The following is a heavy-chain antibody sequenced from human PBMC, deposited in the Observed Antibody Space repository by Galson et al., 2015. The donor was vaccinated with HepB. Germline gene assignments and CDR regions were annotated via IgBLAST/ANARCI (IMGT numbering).Heavy chain of an antibody. D-gene: IGHD1-26*01. Sequence: ETLSLTCAVYGGSFSGYYWSWIRQPPGKGLEWIGEINHSGSTNYNPSLKSRVTISVDTSKNQFSLKLSSVTAADTAVYYCARGASIVGALYYYYYYGMDVWGQGTTVTVSS. CDR3: ARGASIVGALYYYYYYGMDV. J-gene: IGHJ6*02. CDR2: INHSGST. V-gene: IGHV4-34*01. CDR1: GGSFSGYY.